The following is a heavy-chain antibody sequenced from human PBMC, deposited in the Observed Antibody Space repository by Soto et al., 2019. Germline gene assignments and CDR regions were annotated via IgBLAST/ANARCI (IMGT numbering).Heavy chain of an antibody. CDR2: INHSGST. J-gene: IGHJ6*02. CDR1: GGSFSGYY. D-gene: IGHD2-2*03. CDR3: ARGAPLDIVVVPAALSEYYGMDV. V-gene: IGHV4-34*01. Sequence: QVQLQQWGAGLLKPSETLSLTCAVYGGSFSGYYWSWIRQPPGKGLEWIGEINHSGSTNYNPSLKSRVTISVDTSKNQFSLKLSSVTAADTAVYYCARGAPLDIVVVPAALSEYYGMDVWGQGTTVTVSS.